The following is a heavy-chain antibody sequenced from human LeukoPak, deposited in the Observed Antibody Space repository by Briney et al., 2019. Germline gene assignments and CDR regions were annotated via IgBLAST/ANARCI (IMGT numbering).Heavy chain of an antibody. D-gene: IGHD6-19*01. V-gene: IGHV3-74*01. CDR1: GFTFSSYW. J-gene: IGHJ6*03. Sequence: GGSLRLSCAASGFTFSSYWMHWGRQAPGKGLGGVSRMNSDGSSTRYADSVKGRFTISRDNAKNTLYLQMNSLRADDRAVYYCAREVADYYYYYMDVWGKGTTVTVSS. CDR2: MNSDGSST. CDR3: AREVADYYYYYMDV.